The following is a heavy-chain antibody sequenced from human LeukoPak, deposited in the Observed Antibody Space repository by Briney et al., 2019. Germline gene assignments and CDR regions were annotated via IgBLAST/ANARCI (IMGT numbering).Heavy chain of an antibody. D-gene: IGHD2-2*03. Sequence: PSETLSLTCTVSGGSISSYYWSWIRQPAGKGLEWIGRIYTSGSTNYNPSLKSRVTMSVDTSKNQFSLKLSSVTAADTAVYYCARDLDIVVVPAAQAEDYYYYMDVWGKGTTVIVSS. CDR1: GGSISSYY. J-gene: IGHJ6*03. CDR2: IYTSGST. CDR3: ARDLDIVVVPAAQAEDYYYYMDV. V-gene: IGHV4-4*07.